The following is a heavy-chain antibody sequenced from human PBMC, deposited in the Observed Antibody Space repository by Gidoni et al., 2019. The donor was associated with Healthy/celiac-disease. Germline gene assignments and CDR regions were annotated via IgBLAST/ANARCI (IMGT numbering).Heavy chain of an antibody. V-gene: IGHV4-39*01. CDR2: IYYSGST. CDR1: GGSIRSSSYY. J-gene: IGHJ4*02. CDR3: ARLVVPAASFFDY. Sequence: QLQLQESGPGLVKPSETLSLTCTVSGGSIRSSSYYWGWIRQPPGKGLEWIGSIYYSGSTYYNPSLKSRVTISVDTSKNQFSLKLSSVTAADTAVYYCARLVVPAASFFDYWGQGTLVTVSS. D-gene: IGHD2-2*01.